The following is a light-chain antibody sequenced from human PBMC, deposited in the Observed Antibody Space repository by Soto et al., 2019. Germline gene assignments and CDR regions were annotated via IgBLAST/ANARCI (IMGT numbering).Light chain of an antibody. CDR1: QSVISN. V-gene: IGKV3D-15*01. Sequence: EIVMTQSPATLSVSPGERATLSCRASQSVISNLAWYQQKPGQAPRLLIYGASNRAAGIPARFSGSGSGTDFTLTITSLEPEDFAFYYCHQRQRWPRTFGQGTKVDIK. J-gene: IGKJ1*01. CDR2: GAS. CDR3: HQRQRWPRT.